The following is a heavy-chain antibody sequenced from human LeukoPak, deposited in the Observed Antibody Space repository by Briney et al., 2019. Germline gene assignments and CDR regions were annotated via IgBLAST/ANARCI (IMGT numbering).Heavy chain of an antibody. CDR2: IIPIFGTA. CDR3: ARRIAAPTNWFDP. D-gene: IGHD6-13*01. J-gene: IGHJ5*02. CDR1: GGTFSSYA. V-gene: IGHV1-69*05. Sequence: SVKVSCKASGGTFSSYAISWVRQAPGQGLEWMGGIIPIFGTANYAQKFQGRVTITTDESTSTAYMELSSLRSEGTAVYYCARRIAAPTNWFDPWGQRTLVTVSS.